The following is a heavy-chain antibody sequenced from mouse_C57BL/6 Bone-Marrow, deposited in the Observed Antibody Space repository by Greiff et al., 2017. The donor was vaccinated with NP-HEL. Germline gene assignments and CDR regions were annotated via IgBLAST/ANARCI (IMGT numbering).Heavy chain of an antibody. J-gene: IGHJ2*01. Sequence: QVQLQQPGAELVRPGTSVKLSCKASGYTFTSYWMHWVKQRPGQGLEWIGVIDPSDSYTNYNQKFKGKATLTVDTSSSTAYMQLSSLTSEDSAVYYCARGVGCCSNYEEFDYWGQGTTLTVSS. CDR2: IDPSDSYT. V-gene: IGHV1-59*01. CDR1: GYTFTSYW. D-gene: IGHD2-5*01. CDR3: ARGVGCCSNYEEFDY.